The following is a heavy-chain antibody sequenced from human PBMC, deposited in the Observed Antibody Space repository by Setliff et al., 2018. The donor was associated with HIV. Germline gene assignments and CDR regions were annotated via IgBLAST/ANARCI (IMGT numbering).Heavy chain of an antibody. J-gene: IGHJ4*02. CDR3: AREHSTTWPYFDF. Sequence: ASVKVSCKASGYTFSDYDVAWVRQAPGQGLEWMGWISGYSGHTSYAQKFQGRVTMTTDTSTSTAYMELRNLRSDDTALYFCAREHSTTWPYFDFWGQGTLVTVSA. D-gene: IGHD6-13*01. V-gene: IGHV1-18*01. CDR2: ISGYSGHT. CDR1: GYTFSDYD.